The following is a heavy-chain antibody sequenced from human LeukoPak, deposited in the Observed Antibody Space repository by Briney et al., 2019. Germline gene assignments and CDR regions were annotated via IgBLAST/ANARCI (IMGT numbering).Heavy chain of an antibody. V-gene: IGHV3-7*01. CDR2: IKQDGSEK. CDR1: GFTFSSYW. J-gene: IGHJ3*02. CDR3: AKGYYDSSGYYYDAFDI. D-gene: IGHD3-22*01. Sequence: GGSLRLSCAASGFTFSSYWMSWVRQAPGKGLEWVANIKQDGSEKYYVDSVKGRFTISRDNAKNSLYLQMNSLRAEDTAVYYCAKGYYDSSGYYYDAFDIWGQGTMVTVSS.